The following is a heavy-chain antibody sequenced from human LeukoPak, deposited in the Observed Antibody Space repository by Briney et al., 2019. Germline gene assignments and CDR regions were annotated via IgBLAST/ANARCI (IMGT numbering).Heavy chain of an antibody. V-gene: IGHV4-39*01. CDR2: IYYSGST. CDR3: ARGRAKVTMIVVVITLAWFDP. D-gene: IGHD3-22*01. CDR1: GGSISSSTYY. Sequence: SETLSLTCTVSGGSISSSTYYWGWIRQPPGKGLEWIGSIYYSGSTYYNPSLKSRVTISVDTSKNQFSLKLSSVTAADTAVYYCARGRAKVTMIVVVITLAWFDPWGQGTLVTVSS. J-gene: IGHJ5*02.